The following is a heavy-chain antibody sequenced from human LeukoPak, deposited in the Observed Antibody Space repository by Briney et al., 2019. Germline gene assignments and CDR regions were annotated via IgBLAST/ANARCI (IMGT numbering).Heavy chain of an antibody. CDR3: IRSVRNGHFDY. V-gene: IGHV1-8*01. D-gene: IGHD2-8*01. J-gene: IGHJ4*02. Sequence: RASVKVSCKTSGYTFNNYDINWVRQASGQGLEWMGWTNPNSGNTGYAQTFQGRVTMTRSTSISTAYMELSTLRFEDTAVYYCIRSVRNGHFDYWGQGTLVTVSS. CDR2: TNPNSGNT. CDR1: GYTFNNYD.